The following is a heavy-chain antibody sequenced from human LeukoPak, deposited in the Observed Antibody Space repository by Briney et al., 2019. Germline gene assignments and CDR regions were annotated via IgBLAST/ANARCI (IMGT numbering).Heavy chain of an antibody. CDR2: ISNDGSKM. CDR3: AGRRGAYYYYMDV. Sequence: GGSLRLSCAASGFNVNSYGMHWVRQAPGKGLEGVAVISNDGSKMYYVDSVKGRFTISRDNSQNTVYLQMHSLRAEDTAVYYCAGRRGAYYYYMDVWGKGTTVTVSS. CDR1: GFNVNSYG. J-gene: IGHJ6*03. D-gene: IGHD4/OR15-4a*01. V-gene: IGHV3-30*03.